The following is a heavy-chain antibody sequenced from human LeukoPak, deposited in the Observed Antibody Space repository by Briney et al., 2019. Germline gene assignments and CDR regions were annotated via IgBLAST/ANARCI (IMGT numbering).Heavy chain of an antibody. CDR2: IKSKIDGETT. J-gene: IGHJ4*02. D-gene: IGHD5-18*01. CDR3: TTDLRYSYGYVDY. Sequence: GGSLRLSCAASGFTFSNAWMSWVRQAPGKGLEWVGRIKSKIDGETTDYATPVKGRFTISRDDSKNTLFLKMNSLKTEDTAVYYCTTDLRYSYGYVDYWGQGTLVTVSS. V-gene: IGHV3-15*01. CDR1: GFTFSNAW.